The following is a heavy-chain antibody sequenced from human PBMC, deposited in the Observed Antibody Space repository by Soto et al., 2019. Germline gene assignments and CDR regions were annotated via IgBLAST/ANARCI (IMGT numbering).Heavy chain of an antibody. V-gene: IGHV3-30*18. CDR2: ISYDGSNK. J-gene: IGHJ3*02. CDR1: GFTFSSYG. CDR3: AKSFGDLFPEAFDI. D-gene: IGHD3-10*01. Sequence: QVQLVESGGGVVQPGRSLRLSCAASGFTFSSYGMHWVRQAPGKGLEWVAFISYDGSNKYYADSAKGRFTISRDNSRDTLFLQMNSLRAEDTAVYYCAKSFGDLFPEAFDIWGQGTTVTVSS.